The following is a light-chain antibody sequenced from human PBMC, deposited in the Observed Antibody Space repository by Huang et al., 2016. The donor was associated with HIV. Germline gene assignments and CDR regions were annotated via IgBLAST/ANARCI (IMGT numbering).Light chain of an antibody. Sequence: EIVMTPSPGTLSVSPGESAVLSCRASQSISSNLAWYQQKPGQAPRLLIYGASARATGIPARFRGSGSGTKCTLTSSSLESEDVAVYYCQQYNNWPPWTFGQGTRVEVK. V-gene: IGKV3-15*01. CDR1: QSISSN. CDR3: QQYNNWPPWT. CDR2: GAS. J-gene: IGKJ1*01.